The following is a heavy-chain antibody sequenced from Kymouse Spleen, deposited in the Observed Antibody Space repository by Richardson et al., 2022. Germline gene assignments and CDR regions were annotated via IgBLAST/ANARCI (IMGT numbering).Heavy chain of an antibody. V-gene: IGHV3-9*01. Sequence: EVQLVESGGGLVQPGRSLRLSCAASGFTFDDYAMHWVRQAPGKGLEWVSGISWNSGSIGYADSVKGRFTISRDNAKNSLYLQMNSLRAEDTALYYCAKDMESGSLFDYWGQGTLVTVSS. D-gene: IGHD1-26*01. CDR2: ISWNSGSI. CDR3: AKDMESGSLFDY. J-gene: IGHJ4*02. CDR1: GFTFDDYA.